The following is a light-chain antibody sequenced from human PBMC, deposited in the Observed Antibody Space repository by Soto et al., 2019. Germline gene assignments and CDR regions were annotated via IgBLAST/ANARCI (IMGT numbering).Light chain of an antibody. CDR1: QSINNG. Sequence: DIQMTQSPSTLSASVGDRVTITCRASQSINNGLAWYQQKPGKAPKLLIYKTSDLEGGVPSRFSGSGSGTEFSLTISSLQPDDFATYYCQQYKSFSLTFGGGTRVEVK. CDR3: QQYKSFSLT. V-gene: IGKV1-5*03. J-gene: IGKJ4*01. CDR2: KTS.